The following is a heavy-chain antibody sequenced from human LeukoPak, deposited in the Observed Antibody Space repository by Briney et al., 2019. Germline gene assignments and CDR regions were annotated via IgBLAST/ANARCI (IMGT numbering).Heavy chain of an antibody. CDR3: AKAFREFGSSSSYSSFDT. D-gene: IGHD5-18*01. V-gene: IGHV3-23*01. J-gene: IGHJ3*02. Sequence: GSLRLSCAASGFTFSSYAMSWVRQAPGKGLEWVSSISGSAGSTYYAGSVKGRFTISRDNSKNTLFLQMNSLRAEDTAVYFCAKAFREFGSSSSYSSFDTWGQGTMVTVSS. CDR1: GFTFSSYA. CDR2: ISGSAGST.